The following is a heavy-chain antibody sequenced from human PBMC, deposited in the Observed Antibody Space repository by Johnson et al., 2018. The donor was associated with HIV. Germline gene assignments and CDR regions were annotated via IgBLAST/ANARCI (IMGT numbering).Heavy chain of an antibody. CDR3: ASSPMRYSSSAYAFDI. J-gene: IGHJ3*02. CDR1: GFTVSSNY. D-gene: IGHD6-6*01. Sequence: MLLVESGGGLVQPGGSLRLSCAASGFTVSSNYMSWVRQAPGKELEWVSVIYSGGSTYYADSVKGRFTISRDNSKNTLYLQMNSLRAEDTAVYYCASSPMRYSSSAYAFDIWGQGTMVTVSS. CDR2: IYSGGST. V-gene: IGHV3-66*02.